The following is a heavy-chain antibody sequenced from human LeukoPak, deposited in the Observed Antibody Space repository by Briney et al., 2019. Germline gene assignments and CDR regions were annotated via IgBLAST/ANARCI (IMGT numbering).Heavy chain of an antibody. Sequence: PGGSLRLSCAASGFAFTSYAMHWVRQAPGKGLEWVAVISYDGSNKWDADSVKGRFTISRDNSKNTLYLQMNSLRADDTAVYYCARGHHDNYYDYWGQGTLVTVSS. CDR1: GFAFTSYA. CDR2: ISYDGSNK. V-gene: IGHV3-30*04. CDR3: ARGHHDNYYDY. J-gene: IGHJ4*02.